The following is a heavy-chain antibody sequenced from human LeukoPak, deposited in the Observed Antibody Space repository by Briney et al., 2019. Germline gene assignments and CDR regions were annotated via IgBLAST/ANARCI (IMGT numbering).Heavy chain of an antibody. V-gene: IGHV3-23*01. Sequence: PGGSLRLSCAASGFTFSSYAMSWFRKAPGKGLKWVSTIGGSASSTYYADSVKGRFTISRDNSKNTLYLQMNSLRAEDTAVYYCAKDSGGRYFDYWGQGTLVTVSS. CDR3: AKDSGGRYFDY. CDR2: IGGSASST. J-gene: IGHJ4*02. CDR1: GFTFSSYA. D-gene: IGHD2-15*01.